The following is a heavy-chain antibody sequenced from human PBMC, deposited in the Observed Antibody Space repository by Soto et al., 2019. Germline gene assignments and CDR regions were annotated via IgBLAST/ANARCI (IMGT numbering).Heavy chain of an antibody. V-gene: IGHV4-31*03. Sequence: SETLSLTCTVSGGSISSGGYYWSWIRQHPGKGLEWIGYIYYSGSTYYNPSLKSRVTISVDTSKNQFSLKLSSVTAADTAVYYCARLYGEEYYFDYWGQGTLVTVSS. CDR2: IYYSGST. D-gene: IGHD4-17*01. J-gene: IGHJ4*02. CDR1: GGSISSGGYY. CDR3: ARLYGEEYYFDY.